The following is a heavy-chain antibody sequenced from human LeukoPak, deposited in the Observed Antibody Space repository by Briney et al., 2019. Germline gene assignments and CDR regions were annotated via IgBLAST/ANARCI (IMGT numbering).Heavy chain of an antibody. CDR3: AREDSGYDGHFDY. CDR1: GGSFSSYY. CDR2: IYYSGST. D-gene: IGHD5-12*01. J-gene: IGHJ4*02. Sequence: TSETLSLTCSVYGGSFSSYYWGWIRQPPGKGLEWIGSIYYSGSTYYNPSLKSRVTISVDTSKNQFSLKLSSVTAADTAVYYCAREDSGYDGHFDYWGQGTLVTVSS. V-gene: IGHV4-39*01.